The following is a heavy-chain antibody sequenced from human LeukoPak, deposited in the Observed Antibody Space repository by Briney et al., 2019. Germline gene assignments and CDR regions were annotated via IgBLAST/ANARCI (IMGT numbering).Heavy chain of an antibody. J-gene: IGHJ6*02. V-gene: IGHV3-23*01. Sequence: PGGSLRLSCAASGFTFSSYAMSWVRQAPGKGLDLVSAISVIGGRAYYAHSVNGRFTLSRENSTNTLYLQMNSLRAEATAVYYCAKVGYSSSWYSGGYYYGMDVWGQGTTVTVSS. D-gene: IGHD6-13*01. CDR1: GFTFSSYA. CDR2: ISVIGGRA. CDR3: AKVGYSSSWYSGGYYYGMDV.